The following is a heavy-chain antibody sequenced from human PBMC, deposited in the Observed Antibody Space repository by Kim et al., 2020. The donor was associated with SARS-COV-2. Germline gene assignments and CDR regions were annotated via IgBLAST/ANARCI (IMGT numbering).Heavy chain of an antibody. D-gene: IGHD4-17*01. V-gene: IGHV1-69*01. Sequence: AQRFKGRVTITADESTSTAYMELSSLRSEDTAVYYCARAYGLAGGWYFDLWGRGTLVTVSS. CDR3: ARAYGLAGGWYFDL. J-gene: IGHJ2*01.